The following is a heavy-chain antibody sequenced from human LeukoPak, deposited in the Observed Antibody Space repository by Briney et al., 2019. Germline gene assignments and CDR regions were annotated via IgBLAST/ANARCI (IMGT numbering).Heavy chain of an antibody. CDR1: GFTFSSYG. CDR3: AKDKLRSAYYWYFDL. D-gene: IGHD6-25*01. CDR2: ISYDGTDY. V-gene: IGHV3-30*18. Sequence: GGSLRLSCAASGFTFSSYGMYWVRQAPGKGLEWVAGISYDGTDYKYADSVKGRFTISRDNSKNTLFLLMSSLRPEDTALYYCAKDKLRSAYYWYFDLWGRGTLVAVSS. J-gene: IGHJ2*01.